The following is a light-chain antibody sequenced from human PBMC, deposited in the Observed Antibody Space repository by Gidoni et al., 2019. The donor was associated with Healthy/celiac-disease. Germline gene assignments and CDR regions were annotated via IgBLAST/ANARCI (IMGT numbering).Light chain of an antibody. CDR3: QQYGSSPPGT. V-gene: IGKV3-20*01. Sequence: EIVLTQSPGTLSLSTGERATLSCRASQSVSSSYLAWYQQKPGQAPRLLIYGASSRATGIPYRFSGSGSGTDFTLTISRLEPEDFAVYYCQQYGSSPPGTFGQGTKVEIK. J-gene: IGKJ1*01. CDR1: QSVSSSY. CDR2: GAS.